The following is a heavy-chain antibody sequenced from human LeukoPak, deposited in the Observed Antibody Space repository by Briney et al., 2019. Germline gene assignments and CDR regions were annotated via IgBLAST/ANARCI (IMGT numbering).Heavy chain of an antibody. CDR1: GGSISSSSYY. Sequence: SETLSLTCTVSGGSISSSSYYWGWIRQPPGKGLDWIGNVYYSGSTYYNPSLKSRVTISVDTSKNQFSLKLSSVTAADTAVYYCARAPGNWFDPWGQGTLVTVSS. J-gene: IGHJ5*02. CDR3: ARAPGNWFDP. CDR2: VYYSGST. V-gene: IGHV4-39*07.